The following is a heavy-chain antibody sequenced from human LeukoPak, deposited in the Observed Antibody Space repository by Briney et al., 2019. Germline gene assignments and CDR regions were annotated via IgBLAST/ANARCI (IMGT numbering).Heavy chain of an antibody. D-gene: IGHD3-10*01. CDR1: GYTFTGYY. Sequence: GASVKVSCKASGYTFTGYYMHWVRQAPGQGLEWMGWINPNSGGTNYAQKFQGRVTMTRDTSISTAYMELSRLRSDDTAVYYCARDPYGSGSSGADYWGQGTLVTVSS. V-gene: IGHV1-2*02. CDR2: INPNSGGT. CDR3: ARDPYGSGSSGADY. J-gene: IGHJ4*02.